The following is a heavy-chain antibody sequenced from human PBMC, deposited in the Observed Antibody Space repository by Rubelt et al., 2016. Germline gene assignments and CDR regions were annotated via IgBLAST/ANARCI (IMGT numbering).Heavy chain of an antibody. Sequence: WVALMRFDGSSKYNADSVKGRFTISRDNAKNSLYLQMNSLRAEDTALYYCARDRRGYCSSTSCSTGYYYYYMDVWGKGTTVTVSS. CDR2: MRFDGSSK. J-gene: IGHJ6*03. CDR3: ARDRRGYCSSTSCSTGYYYYYMDV. D-gene: IGHD2-2*01. V-gene: IGHV3-33*01.